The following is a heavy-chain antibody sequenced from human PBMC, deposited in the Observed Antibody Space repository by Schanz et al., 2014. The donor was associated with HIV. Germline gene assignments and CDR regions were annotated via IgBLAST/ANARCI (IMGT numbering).Heavy chain of an antibody. Sequence: QVHLQESGPGLVKPSQTLSLTCTVSGGSISSAGPYWSWIRQHPGKGLEWIGYIYYSGNTYYNPSLKSRTVISIDTSRNQFSLKLSSVTAADTAVYYCARVPPSDSSGYYPFDYWGQGTLVAVSS. D-gene: IGHD3-22*01. CDR1: GGSISSAGPY. J-gene: IGHJ4*02. CDR3: ARVPPSDSSGYYPFDY. V-gene: IGHV4-31*03. CDR2: IYYSGNT.